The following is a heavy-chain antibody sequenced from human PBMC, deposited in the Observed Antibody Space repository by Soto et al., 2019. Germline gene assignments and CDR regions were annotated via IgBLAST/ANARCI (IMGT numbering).Heavy chain of an antibody. CDR3: ARVRTHPTYFFDF. V-gene: IGHV4-30-4*01. J-gene: IGHJ4*02. CDR1: GDSISSGYYF. CDR2: MFYTGNT. Sequence: PSETLSLTCTVSGDSISSGYYFWSWIRQPPGKGLEWIGYMFYTGNTYYNPSLKSRATQSVDTSKNQFSLKLSSVTAADTAVYYCARVRTHPTYFFDFWGQGTLVTVSS.